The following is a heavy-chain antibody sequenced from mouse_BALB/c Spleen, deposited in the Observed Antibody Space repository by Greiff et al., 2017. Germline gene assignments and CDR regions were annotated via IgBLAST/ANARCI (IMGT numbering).Heavy chain of an antibody. Sequence: EVQLVESGGGLVQPGGSRKLSCAASGFTFSDYGMAWVRQAPGKGPEWVAFISNLAYSIYYADTVTGRFTVSRENAKNTLYLEMSSLRSEDTAMYYSAREYGNYYFDYWGQGTTLTVSS. V-gene: IGHV5-15*02. J-gene: IGHJ2*01. CDR2: ISNLAYSI. CDR3: AREYGNYYFDY. D-gene: IGHD2-10*02. CDR1: GFTFSDYG.